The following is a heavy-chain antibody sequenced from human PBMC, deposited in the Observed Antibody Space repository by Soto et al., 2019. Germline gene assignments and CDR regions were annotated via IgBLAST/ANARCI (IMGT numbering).Heavy chain of an antibody. CDR2: ISYDGSNK. D-gene: IGHD2-2*01. J-gene: IGHJ6*02. V-gene: IGHV3-30*18. CDR3: AKDIEYQLLPHYYYYGMDV. Sequence: GGSLRLSCAASGFTFSSYGMHWVRQAPGKGLEWVAVISYDGSNKYYADSVKGRFTISRDNSKNTLYLQMNSLRAEDTAVYYCAKDIEYQLLPHYYYYGMDVWGQETTVTVSS. CDR1: GFTFSSYG.